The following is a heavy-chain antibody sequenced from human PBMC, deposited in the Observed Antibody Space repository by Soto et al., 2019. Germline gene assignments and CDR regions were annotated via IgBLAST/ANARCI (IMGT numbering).Heavy chain of an antibody. J-gene: IGHJ4*02. V-gene: IGHV1-18*01. CDR1: GYTFNDFS. CDR2: IGTYIGST. CDR3: ARDLGVGATRAYFDY. D-gene: IGHD1-26*01. Sequence: ASVKVSCKASGYTFNDFSISWVRQAPGRGPEWMGWIGTYIGSTNYAQKFHDRVTMATDTSTNTAYMELRSLRSDDTAVYYCARDLGVGATRAYFDYWGQGTLVTVSS.